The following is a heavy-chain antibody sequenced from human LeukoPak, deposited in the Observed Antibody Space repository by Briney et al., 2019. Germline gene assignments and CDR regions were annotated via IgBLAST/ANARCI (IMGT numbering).Heavy chain of an antibody. J-gene: IGHJ4*02. D-gene: IGHD3-3*01. V-gene: IGHV1-18*01. Sequence: ASVKVSCKASGYTFTSYGISWVRQAPGQGLEWMGWISAYNGNTNYAQKLQGRVTMTTDTSTSTAYMELRSLRSDDTAVYYCAREGTRRTYYDFWSGYYLDYWGQGTLVTVSS. CDR3: AREGTRRTYYDFWSGYYLDY. CDR2: ISAYNGNT. CDR1: GYTFTSYG.